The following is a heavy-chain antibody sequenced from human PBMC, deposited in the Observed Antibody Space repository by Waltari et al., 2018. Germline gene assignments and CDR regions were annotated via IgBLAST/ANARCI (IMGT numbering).Heavy chain of an antibody. D-gene: IGHD6-6*01. J-gene: IGHJ4*02. CDR2: IYHSGST. Sequence: QVQLQESGPGLVKPSETLSLTCAVSGYSISSGYYWGWIRQPPGKGLEWIGSIYHSGSTYYNPSLKSRVTVSVVTSKNQFSLKLSSVTAADTAVYYCSRGGIAARRGYFDYWGQGTLVTVSS. V-gene: IGHV4-38-2*01. CDR3: SRGGIAARRGYFDY. CDR1: GYSISSGYY.